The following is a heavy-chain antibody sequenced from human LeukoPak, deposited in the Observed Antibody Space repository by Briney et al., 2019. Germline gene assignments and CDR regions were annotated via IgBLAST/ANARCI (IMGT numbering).Heavy chain of an antibody. V-gene: IGHV4-4*07. CDR2: IYTSGST. Sequence: SETLSLTCTVSGGSISSYYWSWIRQPAGKGLEWIGRIYTSGSTNYNPSLKSRVTMSVDTSKNQFSLKLSSVTAADTVVYYCARGPDYGGNPNWFDPWGQGTLVTVSS. CDR3: ARGPDYGGNPNWFDP. J-gene: IGHJ5*02. CDR1: GGSISSYY. D-gene: IGHD4-23*01.